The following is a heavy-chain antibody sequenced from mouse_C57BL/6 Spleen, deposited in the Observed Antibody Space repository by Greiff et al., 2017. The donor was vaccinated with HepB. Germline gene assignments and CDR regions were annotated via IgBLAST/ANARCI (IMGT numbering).Heavy chain of an antibody. CDR1: GYTFTDYY. J-gene: IGHJ2*01. Sequence: QVQLKQSGAELVRPGASVKLSCKASGYTFTDYYINWVKQRPGQGLEWIARIYPGSGNTYYNEKFKGKATLTAEKSSSTAYMQLSSLTSEDSAVYFCAREGVCDYDDAPYYFDYWGQGTTLTVSS. V-gene: IGHV1-76*01. D-gene: IGHD2-4*01. CDR3: AREGVCDYDDAPYYFDY. CDR2: IYPGSGNT.